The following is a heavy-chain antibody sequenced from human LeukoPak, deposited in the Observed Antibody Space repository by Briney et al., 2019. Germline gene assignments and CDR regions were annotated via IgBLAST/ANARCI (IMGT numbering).Heavy chain of an antibody. V-gene: IGHV3-30*02. CDR3: AKHYYGSGSQKYYFDY. J-gene: IGHJ4*02. D-gene: IGHD3-10*01. CDR2: VRNDGSDK. CDR1: GFVFGDYG. Sequence: GGSLRLSCAASGFVFGDYGMHWVRRAPGKGLEWVTMVRNDGSDKYYADSVKGRFTISRDNSKNTLYLQMNSLRPEDTAVYYCAKHYYGSGSQKYYFDYWGQGTLVTVSS.